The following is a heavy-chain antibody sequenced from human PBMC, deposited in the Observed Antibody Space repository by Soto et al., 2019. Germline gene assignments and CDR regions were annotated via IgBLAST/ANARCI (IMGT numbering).Heavy chain of an antibody. CDR3: VRATCFSDCSGYNPCFYY. V-gene: IGHV3-72*01. CDR2: SRDKAQGNSP. Sequence: GGSLRLSGAASGFTLSANYIDWIRQDPGKGLEWVGRSRDKAQGNSPAYDASVKGRFTTSRDESKNSVYLQMNSLKSEYTAVYSCVRATCFSDCSGYNPCFYYWGQGSLVTVAS. J-gene: IGHJ4*02. D-gene: IGHD3-22*01. CDR1: GFTLSANY.